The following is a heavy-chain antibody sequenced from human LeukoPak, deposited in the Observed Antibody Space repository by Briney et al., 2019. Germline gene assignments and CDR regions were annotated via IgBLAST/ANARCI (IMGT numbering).Heavy chain of an antibody. CDR2: IIPIFGTA. Sequence: GASVKVSCKASGGTFSSYAISWVRQAPGQGLEWMGGIIPIFGTANYAQKFQGRVTITTDESTSTAYMELSSLRSEDTAVYYCARDSGSPGESAFDIWGQGTMVTVSS. CDR3: ARDSGSPGESAFDI. J-gene: IGHJ3*02. V-gene: IGHV1-69*05. CDR1: GGTFSSYA. D-gene: IGHD1-26*01.